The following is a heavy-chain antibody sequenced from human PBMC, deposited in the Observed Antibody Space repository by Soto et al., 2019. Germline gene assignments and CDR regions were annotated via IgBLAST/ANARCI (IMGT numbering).Heavy chain of an antibody. CDR1: GYSFTSYW. D-gene: IGHD2-2*01. J-gene: IGHJ4*02. CDR2: IYPGYSDT. V-gene: IGHV5-51*01. Sequence: EVQLVQSGAEVKKPGESLKISCKGSGYSFTSYWIGWVRQMPGKGLEWMGIIYPGYSDTRYSPSFQGQVTISADKSISTAYLQWSSLEASATAMYYCARQRGYCSSSSCYEGSSFDYWGQGTLVTVSS. CDR3: ARQRGYCSSSSCYEGSSFDY.